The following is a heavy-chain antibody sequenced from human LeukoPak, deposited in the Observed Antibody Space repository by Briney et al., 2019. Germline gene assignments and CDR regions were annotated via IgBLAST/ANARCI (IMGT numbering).Heavy chain of an antibody. Sequence: PSETLSLTCTVSGGSISSGGYYWSWIRQHPGKGLEWIGYIYYSGSTYYNPSLKSRVTISVDTSKNQFSLKLSSVTAADTAVYLCVRRQLGDWFDPWGEGTLVTVSS. D-gene: IGHD3-10*01. CDR1: GGSISSGGYY. CDR2: IYYSGST. J-gene: IGHJ5*02. V-gene: IGHV4-31*03. CDR3: VRRQLGDWFDP.